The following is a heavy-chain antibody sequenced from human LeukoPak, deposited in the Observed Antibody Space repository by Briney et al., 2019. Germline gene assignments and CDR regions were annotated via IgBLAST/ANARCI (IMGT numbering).Heavy chain of an antibody. J-gene: IGHJ6*03. CDR2: INHSGST. Sequence: SETLSLTCAVYGGSFSGYYWSWIRQPPGKGLEWIGEINHSGSTNYNPSLKSRVTISVDTSKNQFSLKLSSVTAADTAVYYCARGKLLLYYYYYYMDVWGKGTTVTISS. D-gene: IGHD2-15*01. V-gene: IGHV4-34*01. CDR3: ARGKLLLYYYYYYMDV. CDR1: GGSFSGYY.